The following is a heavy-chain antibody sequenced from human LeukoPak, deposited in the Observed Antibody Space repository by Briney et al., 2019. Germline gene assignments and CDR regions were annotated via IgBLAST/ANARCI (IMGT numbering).Heavy chain of an antibody. CDR1: GFTFSSYA. CDR2: ISHDGSNK. Sequence: GGSLRLSCAASGFTFSSYAMHWVRPAPGKGLEWVAVISHDGSNKYYADSVKGRFTISRDNSKNTLYLQMNSLRAEDTAVYYCARDRPSDYCSSTSCYSPNFDYWGQGTLVTVSS. D-gene: IGHD2-2*01. J-gene: IGHJ4*01. CDR3: ARDRPSDYCSSTSCYSPNFDY. V-gene: IGHV3-30*04.